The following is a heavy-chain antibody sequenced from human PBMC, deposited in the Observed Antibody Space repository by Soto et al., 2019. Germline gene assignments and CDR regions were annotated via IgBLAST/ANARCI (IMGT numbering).Heavy chain of an antibody. Sequence: QVQLVQSGAEVKKPGASVKVSCKASGYTFTSYGISWVRQAPGQGLEWMGWISAYNGNTNYAQKLQGRVTMTTDTTTSPAYMELRSLRADETADYYCAGQLSTSRFYYYMDVWGKGTTVTVSS. CDR3: AGQLSTSRFYYYMDV. CDR1: GYTFTSYG. CDR2: ISAYNGNT. D-gene: IGHD2-2*01. V-gene: IGHV1-18*01. J-gene: IGHJ6*03.